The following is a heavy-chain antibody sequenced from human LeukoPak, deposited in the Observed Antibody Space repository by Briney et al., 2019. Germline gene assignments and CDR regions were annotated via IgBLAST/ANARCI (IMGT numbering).Heavy chain of an antibody. D-gene: IGHD6-19*01. Sequence: GGSLRLSCAASGFTFSSYGMHWVRQAPGKGLEWVAFIRYDGSNKYYADSVKGRFTISRDNSKNTLYLQMNSLRAEDTAVYYCAKDIWPAVAGTSWFDPWGQGTLVTVSS. V-gene: IGHV3-30*02. CDR1: GFTFSSYG. J-gene: IGHJ5*02. CDR3: AKDIWPAVAGTSWFDP. CDR2: IRYDGSNK.